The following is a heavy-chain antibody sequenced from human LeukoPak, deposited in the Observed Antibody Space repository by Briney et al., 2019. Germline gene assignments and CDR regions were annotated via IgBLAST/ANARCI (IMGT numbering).Heavy chain of an antibody. V-gene: IGHV1-2*04. CDR3: ARADSSSWYGQKYYFDY. Sequence: ASVKASCKASGYTFTGYYMHWVRQAPGQGLEWMGWINPNSGGTNYAQKFQGWVTMTRDTSISTAYMELSRLRSDDTAVYYCARADSSSWYGQKYYFDYWGQGTLVTVSS. D-gene: IGHD6-13*01. CDR1: GYTFTGYY. CDR2: INPNSGGT. J-gene: IGHJ4*02.